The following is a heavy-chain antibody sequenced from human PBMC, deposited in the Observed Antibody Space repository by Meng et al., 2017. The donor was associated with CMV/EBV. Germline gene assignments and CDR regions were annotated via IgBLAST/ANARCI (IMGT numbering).Heavy chain of an antibody. V-gene: IGHV3-11*01. D-gene: IGHD3-10*01. Sequence: GSLRLSCAASGFTFSDYYMSWIRQAPEKGLEWVSYITNSGNTIYDADSVKGRFSISRDNARNSLYLQMNSLRAEDTAVYYCARKRSQVSGSAFDIWGHGTMVTVSS. CDR1: GFTFSDYY. J-gene: IGHJ3*02. CDR3: ARKRSQVSGSAFDI. CDR2: ITNSGNTI.